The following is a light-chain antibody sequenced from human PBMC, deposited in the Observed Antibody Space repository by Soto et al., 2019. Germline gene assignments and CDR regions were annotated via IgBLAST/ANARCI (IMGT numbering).Light chain of an antibody. V-gene: IGKV3-20*01. Sequence: EIVLTQSPGTLSLSPGERATLSCRATQSLNRDYVAWYQQKPGQAPRLLIYGTSSRSAGIPDRISGSGSGTDFTLTISRLEPEDFAVYYCQHYGSSVWTFGQGTKVDI. J-gene: IGKJ1*01. CDR1: QSLNRDY. CDR2: GTS. CDR3: QHYGSSVWT.